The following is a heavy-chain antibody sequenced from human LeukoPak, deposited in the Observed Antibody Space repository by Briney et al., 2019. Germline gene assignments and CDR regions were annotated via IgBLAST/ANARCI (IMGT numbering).Heavy chain of an antibody. J-gene: IGHJ4*02. V-gene: IGHV4-34*01. Sequence: KSSQTMSLTCAVYGGSFSGYYWSWIRHPPGKWLEWNGEINHSGSTTYNPSIKSRVTISVDPSKNQFSLKLSSVTAADTAVYYCARGGSWYSSSPLGYWGQGTLVTVSS. D-gene: IGHD6-6*01. CDR2: INHSGST. CDR1: GGSFSGYY. CDR3: ARGGSWYSSSPLGY.